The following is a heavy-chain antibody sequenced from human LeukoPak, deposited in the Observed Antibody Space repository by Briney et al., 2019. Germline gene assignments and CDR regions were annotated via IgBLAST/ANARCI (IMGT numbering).Heavy chain of an antibody. CDR1: GFTFSSYA. CDR3: AREDDSSGYYFPYYYYYYMDV. CDR2: ITGSGDYT. V-gene: IGHV3-21*01. J-gene: IGHJ6*03. D-gene: IGHD3-22*01. Sequence: GGSLRLSCAASGFTFSSYAMHWVRQAPGRGLEWVSSITGSGDYTKYADSMKGRFTISRDNAKNSLYLQMNSLRAEDTAVYYCAREDDSSGYYFPYYYYYYMDVWGKGTTVTVSS.